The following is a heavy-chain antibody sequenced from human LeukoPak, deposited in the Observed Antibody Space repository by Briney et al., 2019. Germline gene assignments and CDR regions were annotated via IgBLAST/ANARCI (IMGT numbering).Heavy chain of an antibody. CDR2: ISYDGSNK. CDR1: GFTFSSYG. D-gene: IGHD3-16*01. Sequence: PTGGSLRLSCSASGFTFSSYGMHWVRQAPGKGLEWVAVISYDGSNKYYADSVKGRFTISRDNSKNTLYLQMNSLRAEDTAVYYCAKAVEGGGMTSDYWGQGTLVTVSS. J-gene: IGHJ4*02. V-gene: IGHV3-30*18. CDR3: AKAVEGGGMTSDY.